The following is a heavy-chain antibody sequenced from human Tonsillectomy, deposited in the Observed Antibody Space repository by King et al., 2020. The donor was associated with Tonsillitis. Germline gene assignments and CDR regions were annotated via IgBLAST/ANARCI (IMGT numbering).Heavy chain of an antibody. CDR2: IRYDGSNK. Sequence: QLVQSGGGVVQPGGSLRLSCAASGFTFSSYGMHWVRQAPGKGLEWVAFIRYDGSNKYYADSVKGRFTNSRDNSKNTLYLQMNSLRAEDTAVYYCAKDRLSDLGMDVWGQGTTVTVS. J-gene: IGHJ6*02. CDR1: GFTFSSYG. CDR3: AKDRLSDLGMDV. V-gene: IGHV3-30*02. D-gene: IGHD3/OR15-3a*01.